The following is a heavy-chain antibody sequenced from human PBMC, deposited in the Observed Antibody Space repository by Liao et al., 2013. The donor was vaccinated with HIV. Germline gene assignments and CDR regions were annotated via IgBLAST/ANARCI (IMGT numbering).Heavy chain of an antibody. CDR2: ISARGST. CDR1: GGSTSGDGYY. Sequence: QVQLQQSGPGRVKPSQTLSLTCAVAGGSTSGDGYYWSWIRQPAGKGLEWIGRISARGSTNYNPSLKSRVTVSMDTFKNQFSLKLRSVTAADTATYYCARYPYNEHVWGSYPRSVHEAFDVWGQGTLVTVSS. V-gene: IGHV4-61*02. J-gene: IGHJ3*01. D-gene: IGHD3-16*01. CDR3: ARYPYNEHVWGSYPRSVHEAFDV.